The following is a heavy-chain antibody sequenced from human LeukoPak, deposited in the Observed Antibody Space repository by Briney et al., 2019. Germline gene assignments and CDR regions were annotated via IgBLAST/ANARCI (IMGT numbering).Heavy chain of an antibody. D-gene: IGHD4-17*01. Sequence: ASVKVSCKASGYTFTSYGISWVRQAPGQGLEWMGWISAYNGNTNYAQKLQGRVTMTTDTSTSTAYMELRSLRSDDTAVYYCARDVSSNDYGDYGPFLNDYWGQGTLVTVSS. CDR3: ARDVSSNDYGDYGPFLNDY. V-gene: IGHV1-18*01. J-gene: IGHJ4*02. CDR1: GYTFTSYG. CDR2: ISAYNGNT.